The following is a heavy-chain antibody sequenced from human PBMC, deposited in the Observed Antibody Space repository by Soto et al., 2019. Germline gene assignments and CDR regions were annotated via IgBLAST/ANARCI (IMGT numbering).Heavy chain of an antibody. Sequence: SETLSLTCAVYGGSFSGYYWSWIRQPPGKGLEWIGEINHSGSTNYNPSLKSRITISVDTSKNQFSLKLSSVTAADTAVYYCARGYSGYDLYYYYMDVWGKGTTVTVS. V-gene: IGHV4-34*01. CDR2: INHSGST. D-gene: IGHD5-12*01. J-gene: IGHJ6*03. CDR3: ARGYSGYDLYYYYMDV. CDR1: GGSFSGYY.